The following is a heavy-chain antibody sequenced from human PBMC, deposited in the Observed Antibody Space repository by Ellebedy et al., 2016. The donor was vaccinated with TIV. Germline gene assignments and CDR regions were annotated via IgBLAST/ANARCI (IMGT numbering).Heavy chain of an antibody. CDR3: ASKRFGYSSTWYRGWYFDL. D-gene: IGHD6-13*01. CDR1: GFTFSTYW. Sequence: PGGSLRLSCAASGFTFSTYWMTWVRQAPGKGLEWVSVIYSGGDTYYADSVKGRFTISRDNSNNTLYLQMNSLRAEDTAVYYCASKRFGYSSTWYRGWYFDLWGRGTLVTVSS. V-gene: IGHV3-53*01. CDR2: IYSGGDT. J-gene: IGHJ2*01.